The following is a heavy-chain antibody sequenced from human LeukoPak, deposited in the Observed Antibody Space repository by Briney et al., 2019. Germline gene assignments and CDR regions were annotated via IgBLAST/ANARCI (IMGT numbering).Heavy chain of an antibody. CDR3: ARSPLTVTIASPLYYFDY. J-gene: IGHJ4*02. CDR2: INHSGST. V-gene: IGHV4-34*01. CDR1: GGSFSGYY. D-gene: IGHD4-4*01. Sequence: SETLSLTCAVYGGSFSGYYWSWIRQPPGKGLGWIGEINHSGSTNYNPSLKSRVTISVDTSKNQFSLKLSSVTAADTAVYYCARSPLTVTIASPLYYFDYWGQGTLVTASS.